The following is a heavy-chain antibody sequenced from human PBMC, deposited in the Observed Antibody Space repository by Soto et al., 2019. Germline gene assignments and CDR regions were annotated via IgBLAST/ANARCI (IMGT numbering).Heavy chain of an antibody. J-gene: IGHJ5*02. CDR3: ARGITGTVYNWFDP. D-gene: IGHD1-7*01. CDR1: GGTFSSYA. V-gene: IGHV1-69*13. Sequence: SVKVSCKASGGTFSSYAISWVRQAPGQGLEWMGGIIPIFGTANYAQKFQGRVTITADESTGTAYMELSSLRSEDTAVYYCARGITGTVYNWFDPWGQGTLVTVSS. CDR2: IIPIFGTA.